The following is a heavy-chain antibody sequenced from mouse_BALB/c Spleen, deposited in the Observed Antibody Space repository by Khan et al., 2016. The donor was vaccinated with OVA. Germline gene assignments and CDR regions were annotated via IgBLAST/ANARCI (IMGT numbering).Heavy chain of an antibody. Sequence: QVQLQQSGAELAKPGASVKMSCKASGYTFTTYWLHWVKQRPGQGLEWIGYINPTSGYTDYNEKFKDRATLSADRSSSTAYMQLSSMTSEDSAAFYCTRDRIDQWGQGTTLTVSS. V-gene: IGHV1-7*01. J-gene: IGHJ2*01. CDR3: TRDRIDQ. CDR2: INPTSGYT. CDR1: GYTFTTYW.